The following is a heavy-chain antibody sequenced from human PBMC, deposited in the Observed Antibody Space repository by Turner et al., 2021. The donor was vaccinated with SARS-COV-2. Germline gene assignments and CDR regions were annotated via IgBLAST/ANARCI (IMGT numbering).Heavy chain of an antibody. Sequence: EVHLVESGGVVVQPGGYMRLSCAASGFTFDDYTMHWVRQAPGKGLEWVSLISWDGGSTYYADSVKGRFTISRDNSKNPLYLQMNSLRTEDTALYYCAKGRRFGLDYWGQGTLVTVSS. V-gene: IGHV3-43*01. CDR1: GFTFDDYT. J-gene: IGHJ4*02. CDR3: AKGRRFGLDY. D-gene: IGHD3-10*01. CDR2: ISWDGGST.